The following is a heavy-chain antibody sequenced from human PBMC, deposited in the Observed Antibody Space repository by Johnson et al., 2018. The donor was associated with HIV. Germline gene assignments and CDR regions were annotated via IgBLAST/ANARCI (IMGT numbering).Heavy chain of an antibody. CDR2: ISSNGGSI. Sequence: EVQLVESGGGLVQPGGSLRLSCAASGFTFSSYAMHWVRQAPGKGLEYVSAISSNGGSIYYANSVKVRFTISRDNSKNTLYLQMGSLRAEDMAVYYCARERSGSYYVDAFDIWGQGTMVTVSS. J-gene: IGHJ3*02. CDR3: ARERSGSYYVDAFDI. CDR1: GFTFSSYA. D-gene: IGHD1-26*01. V-gene: IGHV3-64*01.